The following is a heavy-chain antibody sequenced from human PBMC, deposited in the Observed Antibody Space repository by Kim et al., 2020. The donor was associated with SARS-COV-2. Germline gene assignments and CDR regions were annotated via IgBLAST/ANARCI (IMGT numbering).Heavy chain of an antibody. J-gene: IGHJ4*02. D-gene: IGHD3-16*01. CDR2: IYDSGSS. CDR3: ASGHYDFRGYPLDFAY. V-gene: IGHV4-4*02. Sequence: SETLSLTCSVSGGSIGSNHWLTWVRQTPGKGLEWIGQIYDSGSSLLNPSLKSRVTIAGNKSQFSLKLTSVTAADTATYYCASGHYDFRGYPLDFAYWGQG. CDR1: GGSIGSNHW.